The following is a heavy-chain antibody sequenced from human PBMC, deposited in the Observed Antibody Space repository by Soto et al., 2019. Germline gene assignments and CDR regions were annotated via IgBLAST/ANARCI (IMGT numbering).Heavy chain of an antibody. V-gene: IGHV3-33*01. Sequence: GGSLRLSCAASGFTFSSYGMHWVRQAPGKGLEWVAVIWYDGSNKYYADSVKGRFTISRDNSKNTLYLQMNSLRAEDTAVYYCARVCSGYDSSYYYYYGMDVWGQGTTVTVSS. J-gene: IGHJ6*02. D-gene: IGHD5-12*01. CDR3: ARVCSGYDSSYYYYYGMDV. CDR1: GFTFSSYG. CDR2: IWYDGSNK.